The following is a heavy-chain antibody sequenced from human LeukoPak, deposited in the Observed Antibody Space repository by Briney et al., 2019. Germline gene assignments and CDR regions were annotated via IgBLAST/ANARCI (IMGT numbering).Heavy chain of an antibody. Sequence: KPSETLSLTCAVYGGSFSGYYWSWIRQPPGKGLEWIGEINHSGSTNYNPSLKSRVTISVDTSKNQFSLKLSSVTAADTAVYYCARSDVYYFDYWGQGTLVTVSS. CDR3: ARSDVYYFDY. D-gene: IGHD3-16*01. J-gene: IGHJ4*02. CDR2: INHSGST. V-gene: IGHV4-34*01. CDR1: GGSFSGYY.